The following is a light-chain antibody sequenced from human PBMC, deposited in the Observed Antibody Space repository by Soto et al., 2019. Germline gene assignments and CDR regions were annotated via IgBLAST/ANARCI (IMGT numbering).Light chain of an antibody. CDR1: SSDVGGYNY. V-gene: IGLV2-8*01. Sequence: LTQPPSASGSTGQSVTISCPGTSSDVGGYNYVSWYQQYPGRAPKLMIYEVTKRPSGVPDRFSGSKSGNTASLTVSGLQAEDEADYYCSSYAASNNFYFVFGGGTKVTVL. J-gene: IGLJ3*02. CDR3: SSYAASNNFYFV. CDR2: EVT.